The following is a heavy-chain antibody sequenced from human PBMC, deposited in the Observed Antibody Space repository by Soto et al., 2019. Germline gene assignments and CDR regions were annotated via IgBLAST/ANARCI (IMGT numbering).Heavy chain of an antibody. Sequence: SETLSLTCSVSDDSINRDKYYWGWIRHPPGKGLEWIGSIYYRGNAYYNPSLQTRVTISLYKSRSHFSLKLNSVTAADSAVYLCARLEGLANIPYYFDFWGPGALVTVSS. CDR3: ARLEGLANIPYYFDF. CDR2: IYYRGNA. CDR1: DDSINRDKYY. J-gene: IGHJ4*02. D-gene: IGHD3-9*01. V-gene: IGHV4-39*02.